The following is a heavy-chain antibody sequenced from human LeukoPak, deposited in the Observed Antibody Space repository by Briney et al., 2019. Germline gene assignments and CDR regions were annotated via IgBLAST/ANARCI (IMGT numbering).Heavy chain of an antibody. CDR1: GGSINSYY. D-gene: IGHD1-26*01. CDR3: ARLFHPALSGNYPFDY. CDR2: IYYSGST. V-gene: IGHV4-59*01. J-gene: IGHJ4*02. Sequence: SETLPLTCTVSGGSINSYYWSWIRQPPGKGLEWIAYIYYSGSTSYNPSLKSRVTISVDTSRNQFSLKLNSVTAADTAMYYCARLFHPALSGNYPFDYWGQGTLVTVSS.